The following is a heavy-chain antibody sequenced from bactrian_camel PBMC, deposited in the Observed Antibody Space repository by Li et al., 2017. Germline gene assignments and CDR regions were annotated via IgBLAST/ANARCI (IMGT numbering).Heavy chain of an antibody. V-gene: IGHV3S40*01. CDR3: AVVTRPPAERPSDYSDCAREGGY. J-gene: IGHJ6*01. D-gene: IGHD4*01. Sequence: VQLVESGGGLVQPGGSLRLSCSASGFQFADYPMSWVRQAPGKGLEWVSAITNTGDRTFYADFVKGRFTISRDNAKNTFDLQMDSLKPEDSAMYYCAVVTRPPAERPSDYSDCAREGGYGGQGTQVTVS. CDR2: ITNTGDRT. CDR1: GFQFADYP.